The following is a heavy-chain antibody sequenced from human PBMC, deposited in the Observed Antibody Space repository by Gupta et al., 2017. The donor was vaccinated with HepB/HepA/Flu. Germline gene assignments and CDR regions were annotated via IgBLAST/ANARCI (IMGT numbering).Heavy chain of an antibody. D-gene: IGHD2-2*03. CDR1: NGSISLYY. V-gene: IGHV4-59*12. CDR3: ARAGDGYLVDY. J-gene: IGHJ4*02. Sequence: QVQLQESGPGLVKTSETLFLTCTVSNGSISLYYWTWIRQPPGKGLEWIGYIYYSGSINYNPSLKSRVTMSVDTSKNQFSLKLRSVTTADTAVYYCARAGDGYLVDYWGQGALVTVSS. CDR2: IYYSGSI.